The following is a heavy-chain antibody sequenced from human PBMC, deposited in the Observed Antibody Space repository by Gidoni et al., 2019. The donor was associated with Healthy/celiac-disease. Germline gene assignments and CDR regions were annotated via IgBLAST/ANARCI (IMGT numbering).Heavy chain of an antibody. V-gene: IGHV4-34*01. J-gene: IGHJ6*02. CDR2: INHSGST. D-gene: IGHD3-10*01. CDR3: AREVTMVRGLPHPGGMDV. Sequence: QVQLQQWGAGLLKPSETLSLTCSIYGGSFSGYYWSWIRQPPGQGLEWIGEINHSGSTNYNPSLKRRVTISVDTSKNQFSLKLSSVTAADTAVYYCAREVTMVRGLPHPGGMDVWGQGTTVTVSS. CDR1: GGSFSGYY.